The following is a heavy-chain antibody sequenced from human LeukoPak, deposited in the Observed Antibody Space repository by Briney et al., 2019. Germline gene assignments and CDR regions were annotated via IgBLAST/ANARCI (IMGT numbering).Heavy chain of an antibody. CDR3: ATDPMVRGVIKGGMDV. D-gene: IGHD3-10*01. V-gene: IGHV4-59*03. J-gene: IGHJ6*02. CDR1: DGAISSYY. CDR2: VYSSGIT. Sequence: SETLSLTRTVSDGAISSYYWSWIRQPPGKGLEWIGYVYSSGITNYNPLFNGRVTISIDTSREQFSLKLSSVTAADTAVYYCATDPMVRGVIKGGMDVWGQGTTVTVSS.